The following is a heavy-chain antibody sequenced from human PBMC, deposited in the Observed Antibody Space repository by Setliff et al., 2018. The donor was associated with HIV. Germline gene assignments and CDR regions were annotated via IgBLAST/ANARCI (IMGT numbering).Heavy chain of an antibody. V-gene: IGHV3-7*01. D-gene: IGHD3-10*01. CDR3: AGKLRPGHGMDV. Sequence: PGGSLRLSCAASRFDFNNYWMCWVRQAPGKGLEWVANIGQDGSEKNYVDSVKGRFTIARDNAENSLYLQMSSLRAEDTAVYYCAGKLRPGHGMDVWGQGTTVTVSS. CDR2: IGQDGSEK. J-gene: IGHJ6*02. CDR1: RFDFNNYW.